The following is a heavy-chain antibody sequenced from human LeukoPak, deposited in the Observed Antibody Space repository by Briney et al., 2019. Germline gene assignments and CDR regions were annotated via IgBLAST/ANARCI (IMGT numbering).Heavy chain of an antibody. CDR2: INPTSGGT. J-gene: IGHJ4*02. CDR1: GYTFTDYY. CDR3: ARGRHFDSDGYYEAFYFDY. V-gene: IGHV1-2*02. D-gene: IGHD3-22*01. Sequence: ASVTVSCKASGYTFTDYYIHWLRQAPGQGREWLGGINPTSGGTKDEQRFQGRVIMTRDTSINTAYMELSRLRSDDTALYYCARGRHFDSDGYYEAFYFDYWGQGTLVTVSS.